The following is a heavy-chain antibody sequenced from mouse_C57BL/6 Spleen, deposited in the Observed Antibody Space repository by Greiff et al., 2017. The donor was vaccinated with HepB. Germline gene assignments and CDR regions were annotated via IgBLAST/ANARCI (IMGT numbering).Heavy chain of an antibody. CDR3: ARGDYGSSPRAY. CDR2: INPNNGGT. CDR1: GYTFTDYY. V-gene: IGHV1-26*01. D-gene: IGHD1-1*01. J-gene: IGHJ3*01. Sequence: VQLQQSGPELVKPGASVKISCKASGYTFTDYYMNWVKQSHGKSLEWIGDINPNNGGTSYNQKFKGKATLTVDKSSSTAYMELRSLTSEDSAVYYCARGDYGSSPRAYWGQGTLVTVSA.